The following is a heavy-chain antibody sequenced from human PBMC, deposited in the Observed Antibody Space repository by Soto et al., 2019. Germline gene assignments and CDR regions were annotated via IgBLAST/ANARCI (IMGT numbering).Heavy chain of an antibody. CDR2: IIPIFVTA. J-gene: IGHJ6*02. CDR3: AREERGLELPSIVYGMDV. D-gene: IGHD1-7*01. Sequence: KVSCKASGGTFSSYAISWVRQAPGQGLEWMGGIIPIFVTANYAQKFQGRVTITADKSTSTAYMELSSLRSEDTAVYYCAREERGLELPSIVYGMDVWGQGTTVTVSS. V-gene: IGHV1-69*06. CDR1: GGTFSSYA.